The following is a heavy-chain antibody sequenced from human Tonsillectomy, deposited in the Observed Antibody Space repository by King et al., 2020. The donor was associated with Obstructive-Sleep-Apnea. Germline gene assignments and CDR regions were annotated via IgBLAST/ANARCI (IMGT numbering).Heavy chain of an antibody. CDR3: TKRTGGYYDNSGA. D-gene: IGHD3-22*01. CDR2: ISNIANTYAT. CDR1: GFTFSGSA. J-gene: IGHJ5*02. V-gene: IGHV3-73*02. Sequence: VQLVESGGGLVQPGGSLKLSCAASGFTFSGSAIHWVRQASGKGLEWIGRISNIANTYATEYAASLKGRVTISRNDSKNTAYLQMNSLKTEDTAVYYCTKRTGGYYDNSGAWGQGTLVTVSS.